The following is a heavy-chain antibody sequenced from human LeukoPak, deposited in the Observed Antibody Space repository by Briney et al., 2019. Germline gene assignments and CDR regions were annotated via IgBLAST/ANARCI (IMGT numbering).Heavy chain of an antibody. J-gene: IGHJ4*02. D-gene: IGHD3-9*01. CDR3: ARDSGRITIFLAVPDYFDY. CDR2: INPNGGGT. V-gene: IGHV1-2*02. Sequence: GASVKVSCKASGYTFTASYIHWVRQAPGQGLEWMGYINPNGGGTNYAQKFQGRVTMTRDTSISTAYMELSRLRSDDTAVYYCARDSGRITIFLAVPDYFDYWGQGTLVTVSS. CDR1: GYTFTASY.